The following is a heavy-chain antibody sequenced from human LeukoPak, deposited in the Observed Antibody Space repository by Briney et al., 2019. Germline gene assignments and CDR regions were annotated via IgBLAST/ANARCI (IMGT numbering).Heavy chain of an antibody. CDR2: IYYSGGT. CDR1: GDSISLYY. CDR3: ARVGRGYLYYFDY. J-gene: IGHJ4*02. V-gene: IGHV4-59*01. Sequence: SETLSLTCTVSGDSISLYYWSWIRQPPGKGLEWIGYIYYSGGTNYNPSLKSRVTISVDTSKNQFSLKLSSVTAADTAVYYCARVGRGYLYYFDYWGQGTLVTVSS. D-gene: IGHD1-1*01.